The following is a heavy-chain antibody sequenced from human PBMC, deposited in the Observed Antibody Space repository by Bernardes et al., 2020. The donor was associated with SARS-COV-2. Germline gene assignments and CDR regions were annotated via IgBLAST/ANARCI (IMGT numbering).Heavy chain of an antibody. Sequence: GGSLRLSCAASGFTFDDYAMHWVRQAPGKGLEWVSGISWNSGSIGYADSVKGRFTISRDNAKNSLYLQMNSLRAEDTALYYCAKLPYYYDSSGGGDYWGQGTLVTVSS. D-gene: IGHD3-22*01. V-gene: IGHV3-9*01. CDR3: AKLPYYYDSSGGGDY. CDR1: GFTFDDYA. J-gene: IGHJ4*02. CDR2: ISWNSGSI.